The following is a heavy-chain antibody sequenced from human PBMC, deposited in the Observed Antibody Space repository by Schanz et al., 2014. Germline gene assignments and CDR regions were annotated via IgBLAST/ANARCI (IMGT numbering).Heavy chain of an antibody. V-gene: IGHV1-69*04. Sequence: QVQLVQSGAEVKKPGASVKVSCKASGYTFTSHGISWVRQAPGQGLEWMGRIIPILGIATYAQKFQGRVTITADRSTFTAYMDVSSLRSEDTAVYYCASSGAGYSSSWDFDYWGQGTLVTVSS. J-gene: IGHJ4*02. CDR3: ASSGAGYSSSWDFDY. D-gene: IGHD6-13*01. CDR2: IIPILGIA. CDR1: GYTFTSHG.